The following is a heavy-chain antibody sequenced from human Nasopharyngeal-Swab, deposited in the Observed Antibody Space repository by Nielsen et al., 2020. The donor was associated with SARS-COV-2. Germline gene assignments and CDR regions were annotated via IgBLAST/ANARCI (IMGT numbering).Heavy chain of an antibody. CDR2: IFSNDEK. Sequence: SGPTLVHPTETLTLTCTVSGFSLSNARMGVSWIRQPPGKALEWLAHIFSNDEKSYSTSLKSRLTISKDTSKSQVVLTMTNMDPVDTATYYCARIVNSYFDFWSGYTDAFDIWGQGTMVTVSS. CDR3: ARIVNSYFDFWSGYTDAFDI. D-gene: IGHD3-3*01. CDR1: GFSLSNARMG. V-gene: IGHV2-26*01. J-gene: IGHJ3*02.